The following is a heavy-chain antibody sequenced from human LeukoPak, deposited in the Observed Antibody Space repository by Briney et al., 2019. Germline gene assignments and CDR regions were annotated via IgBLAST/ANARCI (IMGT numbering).Heavy chain of an antibody. CDR1: GYTFTSYY. CDR3: ARVGVGTVAGNYFDD. D-gene: IGHD6-19*01. V-gene: IGHV1-46*01. Sequence: ASVKVSCKASGYTFTSYYMHWVRQAPGQGLEWMGIINPSGGSTSYAQKFQGRVTMTRDTSTSTVYMELSSLGSEDTAVYYCARVGVGTVAGNYFDDWGQGTLVTVSS. J-gene: IGHJ4*02. CDR2: INPSGGST.